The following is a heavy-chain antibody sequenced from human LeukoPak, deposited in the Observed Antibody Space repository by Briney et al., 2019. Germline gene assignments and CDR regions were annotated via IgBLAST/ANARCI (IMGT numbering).Heavy chain of an antibody. CDR2: ISYDGSNK. D-gene: IGHD1-26*01. J-gene: IGHJ4*02. CDR3: AKDLSVGAIYYSDY. V-gene: IGHV3-30*18. Sequence: GGSLRLSCAASGFTFSSYSMNWVRQAPGKGLEWVAVISYDGSNKYYADSVKGRFTISRDNSKNTLYLQMNSLRAEDTAVYYCAKDLSVGAIYYSDYWGQGTLVTVSS. CDR1: GFTFSSYS.